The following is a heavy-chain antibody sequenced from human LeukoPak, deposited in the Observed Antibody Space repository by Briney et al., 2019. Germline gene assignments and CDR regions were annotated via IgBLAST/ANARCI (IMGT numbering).Heavy chain of an antibody. D-gene: IGHD3-9*01. CDR1: GFTFSSYE. CDR2: VSSSGSTI. Sequence: GGSLRLSCAASGFTFSSYEMNWVRQAPGKGLEWVSYVSSSGSTIYYADSVKGRFTISRDNSKNTLYLQMNSLRAEDTAVYYCAKMGYYDILTGYSRDLYFDYWGQGTLVTVSS. CDR3: AKMGYYDILTGYSRDLYFDY. V-gene: IGHV3-48*03. J-gene: IGHJ4*02.